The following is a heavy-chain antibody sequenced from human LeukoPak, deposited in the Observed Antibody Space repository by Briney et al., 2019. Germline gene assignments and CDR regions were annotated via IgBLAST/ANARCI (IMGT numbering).Heavy chain of an antibody. CDR2: IYSGGST. CDR3: ARGTHYGSGSLDY. D-gene: IGHD3-10*01. Sequence: GGSLRLSCTASGFTVSSNYMSWVRQAPGKGLEWVSVIYSGGSTYYADSVKGRFTISRDNSKNTLYLQMNSLRAEDTAVYYCARGTHYGSGSLDYWGQGTLVTVSS. CDR1: GFTVSSNY. V-gene: IGHV3-53*01. J-gene: IGHJ4*02.